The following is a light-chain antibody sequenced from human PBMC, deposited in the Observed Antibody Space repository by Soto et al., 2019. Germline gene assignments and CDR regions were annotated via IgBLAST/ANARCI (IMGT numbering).Light chain of an antibody. J-gene: IGKJ2*01. CDR1: QNIGNS. Sequence: EMDMTQSPATLSVSPGEGATLSCRAAQNIGNSLGWYQQRPGQPPRLLIYGAFHRAAGVPTRFSGSGSGTEFTLTISSLQPEDSATYYCQFLGAFGQGTKLEIK. CDR3: QFLGA. CDR2: GAF. V-gene: IGKV3-15*01.